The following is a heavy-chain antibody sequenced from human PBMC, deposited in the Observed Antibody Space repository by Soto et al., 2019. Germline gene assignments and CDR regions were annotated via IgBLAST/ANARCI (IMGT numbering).Heavy chain of an antibody. D-gene: IGHD3-22*01. Sequence: ASGQVSCKASGYTFTSYGISWVRQAPGQGLEWMGWISAYNGNTNYAQKLQGRVTMTTDTSTSTAYMELRSLRSDDTAVYYCARDVYYYHSSGYYHNWFDPWGQGNPVTVSS. V-gene: IGHV1-18*04. CDR3: ARDVYYYHSSGYYHNWFDP. CDR2: ISAYNGNT. CDR1: GYTFTSYG. J-gene: IGHJ5*02.